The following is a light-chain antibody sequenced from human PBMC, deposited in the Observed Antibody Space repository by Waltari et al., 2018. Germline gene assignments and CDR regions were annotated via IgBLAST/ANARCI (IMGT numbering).Light chain of an antibody. V-gene: IGLV3-21*02. J-gene: IGLJ1*01. CDR1: HIGIKS. Sequence: SFVLTQPPSVSVAPGQTARISCGGSHIGIKSVQWYPQRPGQAPLLVVYDHNDRPSGIPERFSGSNSGSTATLTISRVEAGDEADYYCQVWDTNSDHYFVFGTGTKVTVL. CDR3: QVWDTNSDHYFV. CDR2: DHN.